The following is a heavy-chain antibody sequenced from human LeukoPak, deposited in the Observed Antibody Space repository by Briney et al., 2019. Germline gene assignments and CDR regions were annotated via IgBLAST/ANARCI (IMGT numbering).Heavy chain of an antibody. CDR3: AKATVAHWYFDL. J-gene: IGHJ2*01. Sequence: PGGSLRLSCAASGFTFSYFWMHWFRQTPGKGLVWVSCTNTDGSYSSYADSVKGRFTISRDNSKNTLYLQMNSLRAEDTAVYYCAKATVAHWYFDLWGRGTLVTVSS. CDR1: GFTFSYFW. D-gene: IGHD4-23*01. CDR2: TNTDGSYS. V-gene: IGHV3-74*01.